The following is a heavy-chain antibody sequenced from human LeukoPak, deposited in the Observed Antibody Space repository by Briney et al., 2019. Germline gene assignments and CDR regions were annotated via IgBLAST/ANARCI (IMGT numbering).Heavy chain of an antibody. J-gene: IGHJ4*02. CDR1: GFTFSSYE. Sequence: GGSLRLSCAASGFTFSSYEMNWVRQAPGKGLEWVSYISSSGSTIYYADSAKGRFTISRDNAKNSLYLQMNSLRAEDTAVYYCARAGASYDSKPYYFDYWGQGTLVTVSS. V-gene: IGHV3-48*03. D-gene: IGHD3-22*01. CDR3: ARAGASYDSKPYYFDY. CDR2: ISSSGSTI.